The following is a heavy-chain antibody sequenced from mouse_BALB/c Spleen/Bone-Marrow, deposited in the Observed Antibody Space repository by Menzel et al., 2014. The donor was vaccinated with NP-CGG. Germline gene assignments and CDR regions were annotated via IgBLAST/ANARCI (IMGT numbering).Heavy chain of an antibody. CDR1: GYTFTDYE. V-gene: IGHV1-15*01. D-gene: IGHD2-1*01. CDR3: TRSLYGNYVMDF. CDR2: IDPETGGT. Sequence: QVQLQQSGAELVRPGASVALSCKASGYTFTDYEMHWVKQTPVHGLGWIGAIDPETGGTAYNQKFKGKATLTADKSSSTAYMELRSLTSEDSAVYYCTRSLYGNYVMDFWGQGTSVTVSS. J-gene: IGHJ4*01.